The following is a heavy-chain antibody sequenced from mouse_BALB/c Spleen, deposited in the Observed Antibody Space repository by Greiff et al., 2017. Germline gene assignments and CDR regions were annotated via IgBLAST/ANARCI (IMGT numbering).Heavy chain of an antibody. CDR3: ARDYYDYYAMDY. J-gene: IGHJ4*01. CDR2: INSNGGST. Sequence: EVMLVESGGGLVQPGGSLKLSCAASGFTFSSYGMSWVRQTPDKRLELVATINSNGGSTYYPDSVKGRFTISRDNAKNTLYLQMSSLKSEDTAMYYCARDYYDYYAMDYWGQGTSVTVSS. V-gene: IGHV5-6-3*01. D-gene: IGHD2-1*01. CDR1: GFTFSSYG.